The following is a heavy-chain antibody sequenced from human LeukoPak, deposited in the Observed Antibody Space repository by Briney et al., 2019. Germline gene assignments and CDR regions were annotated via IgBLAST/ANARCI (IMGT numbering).Heavy chain of an antibody. Sequence: SETLSLTCTVSGGSISSGSYYWSWIRQPAGKRLEWIGRIYRSGSTNYNPSLKSRVTISVDTSKNQFSLKLSSVTAADTAVYYCASSRGYNYGYRALELPPSPIDWGQGTLVTVSS. J-gene: IGHJ4*02. D-gene: IGHD5-18*01. CDR3: ASSRGYNYGYRALELPPSPID. V-gene: IGHV4-61*02. CDR1: GGSISSGSYY. CDR2: IYRSGST.